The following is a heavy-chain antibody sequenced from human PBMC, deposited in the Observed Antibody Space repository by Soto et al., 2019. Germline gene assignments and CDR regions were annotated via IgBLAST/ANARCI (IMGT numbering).Heavy chain of an antibody. CDR1: GYSFSTYG. CDR3: ARHDGV. CDR2: ISGYNGDT. V-gene: IGHV1-18*01. J-gene: IGHJ6*02. D-gene: IGHD3-16*01. Sequence: ASVKVSCKASGYSFSTYGISWVRQAPGQGLEWMGWISGYNGDTNYAQKFQGRVTMTIDTSTTTAYLQWSSLKASDTAMYYCARHDGVWGQGTTVTVSS.